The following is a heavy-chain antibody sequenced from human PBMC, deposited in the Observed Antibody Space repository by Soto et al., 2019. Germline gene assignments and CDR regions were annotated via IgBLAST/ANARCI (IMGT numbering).Heavy chain of an antibody. CDR3: ARDEWEVPTAALGY. J-gene: IGHJ4*02. Sequence: EVQLVESGGGLVKPGGSLRLSCAASGFTFSSYSMNWVRQAPGKGLEWVSYISNSSSYIYYADSLKGRFTISRDNAQNSLYLQMNSLRAEDTAVCYCARDEWEVPTAALGYWGQGTLVTVCS. V-gene: IGHV3-21*01. CDR2: ISNSSSYI. CDR1: GFTFSSYS. D-gene: IGHD1-26*01.